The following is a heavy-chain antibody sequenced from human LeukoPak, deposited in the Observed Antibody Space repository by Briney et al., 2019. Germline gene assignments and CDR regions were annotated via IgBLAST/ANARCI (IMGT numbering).Heavy chain of an antibody. CDR3: ATDRGYSSFDY. J-gene: IGHJ4*02. CDR1: GFTFSTYW. CDR2: IHPDGSQK. V-gene: IGHV3-7*01. Sequence: GGSLRLSCEGSGFTFSTYWMDWVRQSPGKRLEWLASIHPDGSQKDYVESVKGRFTISGDNAKKSLYLQMNSLRAEDTATYYCATDRGYSSFDYWGQGTLVTVSS. D-gene: IGHD3-22*01.